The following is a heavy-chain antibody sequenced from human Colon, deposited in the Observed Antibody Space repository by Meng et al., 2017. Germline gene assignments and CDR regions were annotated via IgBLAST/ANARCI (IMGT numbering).Heavy chain of an antibody. CDR2: IYYSGST. CDR3: ARTNYGDYNWFDP. J-gene: IGHJ5*02. V-gene: IGHV4-31*03. Sequence: LHELVPGLGTPPRTRARPCTVSGDSISSAGVHWSSIRQHPGKGLEWIGYIYYSGSTYYNPSLRSRVAISIDTSKNQFSLKLTSVTAADTAVYFCARTNYGDYNWFDPWGQGTLVTVSS. CDR1: GDSISSAGVH. D-gene: IGHD4-17*01.